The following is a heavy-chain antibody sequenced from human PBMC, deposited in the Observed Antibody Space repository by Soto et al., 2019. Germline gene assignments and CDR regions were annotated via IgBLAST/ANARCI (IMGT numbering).Heavy chain of an antibody. V-gene: IGHV1-69*13. CDR3: ARTHPGYCSGGSCYNWFDP. CDR1: GGTFSSYA. J-gene: IGHJ5*02. Sequence: VKVSCKASGGTFSSYAISWVRQAPGQGLEWMGGIIPIFGTANYAQKFQGRVTITADESTSTAYMELSSLRSEDTAVYYCARTHPGYCSGGSCYNWFDPWGQGTLVTVSS. D-gene: IGHD2-15*01. CDR2: IIPIFGTA.